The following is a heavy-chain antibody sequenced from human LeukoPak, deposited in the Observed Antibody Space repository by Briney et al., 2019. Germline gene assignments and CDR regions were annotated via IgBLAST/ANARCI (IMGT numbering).Heavy chain of an antibody. V-gene: IGHV3-23*01. J-gene: IGHJ4*02. CDR2: IGGSGGGA. Sequence: PGGSLRLSCAASGFTFSSYGMSWVRQAPGKGLEWVAGIGGSGGGAYYAEALTGRSNISRDNSKNTVYLQMNDLRVEDTAIYYCAKGGLRGGTYNDDFWGQGTLVTVSS. CDR1: GFTFSSYG. D-gene: IGHD3-16*01. CDR3: AKGGLRGGTYNDDF.